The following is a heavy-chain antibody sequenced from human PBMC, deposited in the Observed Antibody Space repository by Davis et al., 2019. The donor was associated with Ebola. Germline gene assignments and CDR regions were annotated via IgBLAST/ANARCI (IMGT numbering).Heavy chain of an antibody. CDR2: ISSSSSTI. CDR1: GFTFSSYS. D-gene: IGHD3-3*01. J-gene: IGHJ6*04. CDR3: ASTPPDFWSEGGMDV. Sequence: GGSLRLSCAASGFTFSSYSMNWVRQAPGKGLEWVSYISSSSSTIYYADSVKGRFTISRDNAKNSLYLQMNSLRDEDTAVYYCASTPPDFWSEGGMDVWGKGTTVTVSS. V-gene: IGHV3-48*02.